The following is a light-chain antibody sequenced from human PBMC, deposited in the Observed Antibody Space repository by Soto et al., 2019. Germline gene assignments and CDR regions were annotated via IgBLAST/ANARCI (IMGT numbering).Light chain of an antibody. V-gene: IGKV3-20*01. J-gene: IGKJ1*01. Sequence: EIVLTQSPGTLSLSPGERAILSCRASQTVGWNSITWYQQKPGQAPRLLFYGASNRATGIPDRFSATWSGTDFTLTISRLEPEDFAMYYCQQYYSSPRTFGQGTKVEI. CDR3: QQYYSSPRT. CDR1: QTVGWNS. CDR2: GAS.